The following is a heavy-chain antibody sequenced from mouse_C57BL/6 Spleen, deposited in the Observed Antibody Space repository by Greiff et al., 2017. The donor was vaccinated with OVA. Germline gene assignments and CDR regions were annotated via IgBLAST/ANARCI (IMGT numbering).Heavy chain of an antibody. Sequence: EVQVEESGGGLVKPGGSLKLSCAASGFTFSDYGMHWVRQAPEKGLEWVAYISSGSSTIYYADTVKGHFTISRDKSTNTLSLQITSLRSEDTAFYYCTRPGYGYAIDYWGQGTSVTVSS. V-gene: IGHV5-17*01. CDR3: TRPGYGYAIDY. CDR2: ISSGSSTI. J-gene: IGHJ4*01. D-gene: IGHD2-2*01. CDR1: GFTFSDYG.